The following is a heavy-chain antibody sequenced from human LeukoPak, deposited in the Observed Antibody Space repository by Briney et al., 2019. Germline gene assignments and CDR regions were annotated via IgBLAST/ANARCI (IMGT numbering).Heavy chain of an antibody. Sequence: ASVKVSCKASGYTFTGYYMHWVRQAPGQGGEWMGWINPNSGGTNYAQKFQGRVNITRDTSISTAYMELSRLRSDDTAVYYCARTYYDFWSGYHIDAFDIWGQGTMVTVSS. J-gene: IGHJ3*02. D-gene: IGHD3-3*01. CDR1: GYTFTGYY. V-gene: IGHV1-2*02. CDR3: ARTYYDFWSGYHIDAFDI. CDR2: INPNSGGT.